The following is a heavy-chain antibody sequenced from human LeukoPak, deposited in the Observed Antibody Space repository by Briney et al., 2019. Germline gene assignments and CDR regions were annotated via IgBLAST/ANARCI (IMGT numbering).Heavy chain of an antibody. V-gene: IGHV4-34*01. CDR1: GGSFSGYY. Sequence: PSETLSLTCAVYGGSFSGYYWSWIRQPPGKGLEWIGEINHSGSTNYNPSLKSRVTISVDTSKNQFSLKLSSVTAADTAVYYCARKAARDHRWFDPWGQGTLVTVSS. CDR3: ARKAARDHRWFDP. D-gene: IGHD6-13*01. J-gene: IGHJ5*02. CDR2: INHSGST.